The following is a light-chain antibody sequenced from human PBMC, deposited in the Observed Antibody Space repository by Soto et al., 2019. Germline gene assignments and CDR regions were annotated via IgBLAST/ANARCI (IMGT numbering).Light chain of an antibody. Sequence: QSVLTQPPSASGTPGQRVTISCSGSNSNIGSNTVNWYQQLPGTAPKLLIYYDNLRPSGVPDRISGSKSGTSASLAISGLQSDDEADYYCAAWDDSLNGWVFGTGTKVTVL. CDR2: YDN. CDR1: NSNIGSNT. CDR3: AAWDDSLNGWV. V-gene: IGLV1-44*01. J-gene: IGLJ1*01.